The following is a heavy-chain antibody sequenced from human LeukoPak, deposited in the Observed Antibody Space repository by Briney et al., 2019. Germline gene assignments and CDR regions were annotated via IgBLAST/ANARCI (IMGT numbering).Heavy chain of an antibody. J-gene: IGHJ4*02. CDR1: GFTFSSYS. CDR3: ARVAGIAARRDFDY. V-gene: IGHV3-21*01. D-gene: IGHD6-6*01. CDR2: ISSSSSYI. Sequence: PGGSLRLSCAASGFTFSSYSMNWVRQAPGKGLEWVSSISSSSSYIYYADSVKGRFTISGDNAKNSLYLQMNSLRAEDTAVYYCARVAGIAARRDFDYWGQGTLVTVSS.